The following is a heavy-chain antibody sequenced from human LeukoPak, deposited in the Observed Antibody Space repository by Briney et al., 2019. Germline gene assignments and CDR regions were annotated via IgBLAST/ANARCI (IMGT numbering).Heavy chain of an antibody. CDR2: IFPSGNT. CDR1: GASVSSFY. V-gene: IGHV4-4*07. D-gene: IGHD2-21*01. Sequence: SGTLSLTCTVSGASVSSFYWSTIRQPAGEGLEWIGRIFPSGNTNSNPSLQGRVTMSVDTSKNQFSLRLSSVTAADTAVYYCASIPALTLLSAGSQGGAYWGQGTLVTVSS. CDR3: ASIPALTLLSAGSQGGAY. J-gene: IGHJ4*02.